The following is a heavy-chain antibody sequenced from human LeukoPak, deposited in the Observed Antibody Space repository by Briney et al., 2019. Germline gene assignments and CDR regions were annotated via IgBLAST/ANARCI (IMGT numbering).Heavy chain of an antibody. CDR1: GGSISTYY. V-gene: IGHV4-59*01. CDR2: IYYSGNT. J-gene: IGHJ4*02. D-gene: IGHD5-18*01. Sequence: SETLSLTCTVSGGSISTYYWSWIRQPPGKGLEWIGYIYYSGNTNYNPSLKSRVTISVDTSKNQFSLKLSSVTATDTAVYYCAREDLRGYSYGFDYWGQGTLVTVSS. CDR3: AREDLRGYSYGFDY.